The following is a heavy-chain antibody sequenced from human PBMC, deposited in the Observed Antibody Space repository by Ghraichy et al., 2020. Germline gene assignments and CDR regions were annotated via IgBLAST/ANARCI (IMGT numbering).Heavy chain of an antibody. J-gene: IGHJ5*02. CDR3: ARHSGSYYYGSGSYYSNWFDP. CDR2: FYYGGTT. D-gene: IGHD3-10*01. CDR1: GASISHTYY. V-gene: IGHV4-39*01. Sequence: SCTVSGASISHTYYWAWIRQPPGKGLEWIGSFYYGGTTYYNPSLESRITISVDTSNNQFSLKLNSVTASDTAVYYCARHSGSYYYGSGSYYSNWFDPWGQGTLVTVSS.